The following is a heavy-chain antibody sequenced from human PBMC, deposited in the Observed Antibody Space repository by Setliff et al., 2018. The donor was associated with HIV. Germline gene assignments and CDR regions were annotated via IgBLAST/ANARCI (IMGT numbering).Heavy chain of an antibody. CDR3: AREDQLLSGHYYYNGMDV. CDR1: GFTFSTYS. V-gene: IGHV3-48*01. Sequence: GGSLRLSCAASGFTFSTYSMNWVRQAPGKGLEWVSYISSTSTTIYYADSVKGRFTISRDSAKNSLYLQMNSLRAEDTAVYYCAREDQLLSGHYYYNGMDVWGQGTTVTVSS. J-gene: IGHJ6*02. CDR2: ISSTSTTI. D-gene: IGHD2-2*01.